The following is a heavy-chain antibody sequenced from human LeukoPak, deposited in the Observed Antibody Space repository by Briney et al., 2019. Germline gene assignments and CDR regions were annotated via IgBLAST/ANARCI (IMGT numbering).Heavy chain of an antibody. V-gene: IGHV3-23*01. CDR1: GFTFSTYA. Sequence: PGGSLRLSCAASGFTFSTYAMSWVRQAPGMRLEWVSSISDGGDSTHYAHSVEGRFTISRDNSKNTLYLQMNSLRAEDTAIYYCAKTTTGYSSGRYPAWPIDYWGQGTLVTVSS. CDR2: ISDGGDST. D-gene: IGHD2-15*01. CDR3: AKTTTGYSSGRYPAWPIDY. J-gene: IGHJ4*02.